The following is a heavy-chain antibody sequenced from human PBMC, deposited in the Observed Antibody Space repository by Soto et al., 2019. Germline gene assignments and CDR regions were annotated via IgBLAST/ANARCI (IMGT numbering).Heavy chain of an antibody. CDR3: ARGGRILTGYYRAFDY. V-gene: IGHV3-33*01. D-gene: IGHD3-9*01. J-gene: IGHJ4*02. CDR1: GFTFSNYG. Sequence: LRLSCAVSGFTFSNYGMHWVRQAPGKGLEWVAIIWYDGSDKYYADSVKGRFTISRDNSEDTLYLQMNSLRAEDTAVYYCARGGRILTGYYRAFDYWGQGTLVTVSS. CDR2: IWYDGSDK.